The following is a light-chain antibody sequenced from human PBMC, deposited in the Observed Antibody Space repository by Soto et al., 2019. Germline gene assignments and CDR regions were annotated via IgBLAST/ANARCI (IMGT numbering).Light chain of an antibody. CDR2: AVS. V-gene: IGLV2-14*01. CDR1: SSDIGGYNS. CDR3: SSYTTSSLSGSVYV. J-gene: IGLJ1*01. Sequence: QSALTQPASVSGSPGQSITISCTGTSSDIGGYNSVSWYQQHPGKAPKLVIYAVSNRPSGVSSRFSGSKSGNTASLTMSGLQAEDEATYYCSSYTTSSLSGSVYVFGTGTKVTVL.